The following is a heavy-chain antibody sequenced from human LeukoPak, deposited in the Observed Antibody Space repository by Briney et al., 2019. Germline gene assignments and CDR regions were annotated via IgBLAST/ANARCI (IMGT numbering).Heavy chain of an antibody. CDR3: ARDRGGSYPSGLDY. CDR2: ISYDGSNK. V-gene: IGHV3-30-3*01. J-gene: IGHJ4*02. CDR1: GFTFSSYA. D-gene: IGHD1-26*01. Sequence: PGRSLRLSCAASGFTFSSYAMHWVRQAPGKGLEWVAVISYDGSNKYYADSVKGRFTISRDNSKNTLYLQMNSLRAEDTAVYYCARDRGGSYPSGLDYWGQGTLVTVSS.